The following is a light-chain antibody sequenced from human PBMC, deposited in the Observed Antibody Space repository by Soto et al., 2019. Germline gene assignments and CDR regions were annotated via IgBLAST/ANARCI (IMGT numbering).Light chain of an antibody. CDR2: GNN. J-gene: IGLJ3*02. Sequence: QSVLTQPPAVSGAPGQRVTISCTRSASNIGAGYDVHWYQQLPGAAPKLLIYGNNNRPSGVPERFSGSKSGTSASLAITGLQAEDEADYYCQAYDYSLTAFVFGGGTQLTVL. CDR1: ASNIGAGYD. V-gene: IGLV1-40*01. CDR3: QAYDYSLTAFV.